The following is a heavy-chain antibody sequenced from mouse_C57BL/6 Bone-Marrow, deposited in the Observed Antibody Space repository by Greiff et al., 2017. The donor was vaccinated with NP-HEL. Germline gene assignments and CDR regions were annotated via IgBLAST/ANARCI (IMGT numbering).Heavy chain of an antibody. J-gene: IGHJ3*01. CDR2: IDPENGDT. CDR1: GFNINDDY. D-gene: IGHD2-3*01. CDR3: TTVYDGYYPFAY. Sequence: QLQQSGAELVRPGASVKLSCTASGFNINDDYMHWVKQRPEQGLEWIGWIDPENGDTEYASKFQGKATITADTSSNTAYLQLSSLTSEDTAVYYCTTVYDGYYPFAYWGQGTLVTVSA. V-gene: IGHV14-4*01.